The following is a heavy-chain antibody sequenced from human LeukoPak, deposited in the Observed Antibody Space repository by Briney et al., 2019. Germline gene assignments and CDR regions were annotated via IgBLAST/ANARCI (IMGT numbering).Heavy chain of an antibody. CDR2: IYYGGST. CDR1: GGSISSDRHY. CDR3: AGRTEGAIDSPIFES. D-gene: IGHD3/OR15-3a*01. Sequence: SETLSLTCSVSGGSISSDRHYWGWIRQSSGKGXEWIGSIYYGGSTYQNPSLKSRLTLSVDISKNQFSLKLTSVTAADTGVYFCAGRTEGAIDSPIFESWGQGLLVTVSS. V-gene: IGHV4-39*01. J-gene: IGHJ4*02.